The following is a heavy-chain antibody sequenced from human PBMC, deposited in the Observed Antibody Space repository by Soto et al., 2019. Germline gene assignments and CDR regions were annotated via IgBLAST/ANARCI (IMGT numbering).Heavy chain of an antibody. D-gene: IGHD3-22*01. V-gene: IGHV4-34*01. CDR1: GGSFSGYY. Sequence: SETLSLTCAVYGGSFSGYYWSWIRQPPGKGLEGIGEINHSGSTNYNPSLKSRVTISVDTSKNQFSLKLSSVTAADTAVYYCARGRLESRGYYPAYYFDYWGQGTLVTVSS. CDR2: INHSGST. CDR3: ARGRLESRGYYPAYYFDY. J-gene: IGHJ4*02.